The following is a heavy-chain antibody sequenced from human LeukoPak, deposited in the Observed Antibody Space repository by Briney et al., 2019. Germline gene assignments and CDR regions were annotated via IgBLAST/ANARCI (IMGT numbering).Heavy chain of an antibody. CDR3: ARSMRDYGSGSYYNN. Sequence: PSETLSLTCTVSGVSISSYYWSWIRQPAGKGLEWIGRIYTSGSTNYNPSLKSRVTMSVDTSKNQFSLKLSSVTAADTAVYYCARSMRDYGSGSYYNNWGQGTLVTVSS. CDR1: GVSISSYY. V-gene: IGHV4-4*07. J-gene: IGHJ4*02. CDR2: IYTSGST. D-gene: IGHD3-10*01.